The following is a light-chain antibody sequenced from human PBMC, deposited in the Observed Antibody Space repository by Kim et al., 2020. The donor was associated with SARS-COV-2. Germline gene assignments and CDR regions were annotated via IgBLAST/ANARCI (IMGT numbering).Light chain of an antibody. J-gene: IGLJ3*02. CDR3: SAWDHSLSAWV. CDR2: RNN. Sequence: LTQPPSVSEGLRQTATLTCTGNRNNVGNQGVAWLQQHQGHPPKLLSYRNNNRPSGISERLSASRSGDTASLTITGLQPEDEADYYFSAWDHSLSAWVFGGGTKVTVL. CDR1: RNNVGNQG. V-gene: IGLV10-54*01.